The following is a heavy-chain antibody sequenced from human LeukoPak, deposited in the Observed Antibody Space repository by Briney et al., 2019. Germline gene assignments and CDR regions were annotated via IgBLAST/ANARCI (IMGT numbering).Heavy chain of an antibody. D-gene: IGHD6-13*01. CDR3: ARHGYSSSWPNYYYYMDV. V-gene: IGHV3-9*01. CDR2: ISWNGDTL. CDR1: GFTFDDYA. J-gene: IGHJ6*03. Sequence: GGSLRLSCAASGFTFDDYAMHWVRQVPGKGLEWVSGISWNGDTLGYADSVQGRFTISRDNTKNSLYLQMNSLRAEDTALYHCARHGYSSSWPNYYYYMDVWGKGTTVTISS.